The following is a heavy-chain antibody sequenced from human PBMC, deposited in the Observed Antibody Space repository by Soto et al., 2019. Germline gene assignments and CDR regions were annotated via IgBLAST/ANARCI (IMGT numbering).Heavy chain of an antibody. D-gene: IGHD1-7*01. CDR1: GYTFTGYY. J-gene: IGHJ6*02. CDR3: ARDLSNWNYRPDGTYGMDV. V-gene: IGHV1-2*04. CDR2: INPNSGGT. Sequence: ASVKVSCKASGYTFTGYYMHWVRQAPGQGLEWMGWINPNSGGTNYAQKFQGWVTMTRDTSISTAYMELSRLRSDDTAVYYCARDLSNWNYRPDGTYGMDVWGQGTTVTVSS.